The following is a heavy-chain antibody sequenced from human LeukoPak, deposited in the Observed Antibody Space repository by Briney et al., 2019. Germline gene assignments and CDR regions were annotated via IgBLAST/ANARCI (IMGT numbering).Heavy chain of an antibody. V-gene: IGHV4-4*02. CDR2: IYHSGST. D-gene: IGHD4-23*01. CDR3: ARVPPTYGGDNEPY. J-gene: IGHJ4*02. CDR1: GGSISSXXX. Sequence: SGTLSLTCAVSGGSISSXXXWSWVRQPPGKXLXWXXEIYHSGSTNYNPSLKSRDTISVDKSKNLFSLKLSSVTVADTAVYYCARVPPTYGGDNEPYWGQGTLVTVSS.